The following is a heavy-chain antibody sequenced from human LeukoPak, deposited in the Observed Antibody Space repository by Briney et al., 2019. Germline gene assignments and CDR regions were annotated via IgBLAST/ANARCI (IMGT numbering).Heavy chain of an antibody. CDR2: INPSGGST. Sequence: ASVKVSCKASGYTFTSYCMHWVRQAPGQGLEWMGIINPSGGSTSYAQKFQGRVTMTRDMSTSTVYMELSSLRSEDTAVYYCARSRYCTNGVCHSPDYWGQGTLVTVSS. V-gene: IGHV1-46*01. D-gene: IGHD2-8*01. J-gene: IGHJ4*02. CDR3: ARSRYCTNGVCHSPDY. CDR1: GYTFTSYC.